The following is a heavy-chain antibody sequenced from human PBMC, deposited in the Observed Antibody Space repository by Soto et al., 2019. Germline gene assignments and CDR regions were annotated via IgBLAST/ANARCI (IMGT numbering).Heavy chain of an antibody. D-gene: IGHD1-26*01. CDR3: AGAGPYSVGARLDY. Sequence: QVQLVQSGAEVKKPGASVRVSCKTSGYTFSTYGITWVRQAPGQGLEWMGWISTYNANTNYAQKLQGGVTMTTDTSTSTADMELRSLRSDDTAVYYCAGAGPYSVGARLDYWGQGTLDTVSS. J-gene: IGHJ4*02. V-gene: IGHV1-18*01. CDR2: ISTYNANT. CDR1: GYTFSTYG.